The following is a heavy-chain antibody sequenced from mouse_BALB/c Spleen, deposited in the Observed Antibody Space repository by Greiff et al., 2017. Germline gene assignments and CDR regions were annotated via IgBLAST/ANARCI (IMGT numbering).Heavy chain of an antibody. J-gene: IGHJ4*01. CDR3: TRGTTATGAMDD. Sequence: VKLVESGGGLVKPGGSLKLSCAASGFTFSSYTMSWVRQTPEKRLEWVATISSGGSYTYYPDSVKGRFTISRDNAKNTLYLQMSSLKSEDTAMYYCTRGTTATGAMDDWGQGTSVTVSS. V-gene: IGHV5-6-4*01. CDR2: ISSGGSYT. CDR1: GFTFSSYT. D-gene: IGHD1-2*01.